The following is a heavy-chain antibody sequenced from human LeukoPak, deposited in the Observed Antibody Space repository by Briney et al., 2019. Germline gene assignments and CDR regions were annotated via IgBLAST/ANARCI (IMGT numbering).Heavy chain of an antibody. J-gene: IGHJ4*02. CDR2: INHSGST. D-gene: IGHD2-2*01. CDR3: ARQLGCCSSTSCYADKVDY. CDR1: GGSISSSSYY. V-gene: IGHV4-39*01. Sequence: SETLSLTCTVSGGSISSSSYYWGWIRQPPGKGLEWIGEINHSGSTNYNPSLKSRVTISVDTSKNQFSLKLSSVTAADTAVYYCARQLGCCSSTSCYADKVDYWGQGTLVTVSS.